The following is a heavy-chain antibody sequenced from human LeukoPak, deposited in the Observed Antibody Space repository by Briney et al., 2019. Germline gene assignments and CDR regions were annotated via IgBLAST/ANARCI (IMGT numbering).Heavy chain of an antibody. CDR2: INPKSGGT. J-gene: IGHJ4*02. V-gene: IGHV1-2*04. D-gene: IGHD2-2*01. CDR3: ARANFLYCSSTSCLFDC. CDR1: GYTFTDYY. Sequence: GASVKVSCKASGYTFTDYYMHWVRLAPGQGLEWMGWINPKSGGTNYVQKFQGWVTMTRDTSINTAYMELSRLTSDDTAVYYCARANFLYCSSTSCLFDCWGQGTLVTVSS.